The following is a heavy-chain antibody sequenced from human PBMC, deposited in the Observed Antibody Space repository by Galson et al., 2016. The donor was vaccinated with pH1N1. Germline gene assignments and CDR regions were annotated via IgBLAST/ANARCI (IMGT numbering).Heavy chain of an antibody. CDR2: IYRSGTT. J-gene: IGHJ3*02. V-gene: IGHV4-61*02. Sequence: QVQLQESGPGLVKPSQTLSLTCTVSGGSISSDNYYWTWLRQPAGKGLEWVGRIYRSGTTIHNPSLKSRVTLSVDTSRNHFSLKLNSVTAADMAVYYCAREYSGYDWEGERFDIWGQGTVVTVSS. CDR3: AREYSGYDWEGERFDI. D-gene: IGHD5-12*01. CDR1: GGSISSDNYY.